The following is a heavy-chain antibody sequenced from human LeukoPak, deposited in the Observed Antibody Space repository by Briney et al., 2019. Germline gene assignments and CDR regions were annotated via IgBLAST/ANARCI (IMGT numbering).Heavy chain of an antibody. CDR2: ISAYNGNT. CDR1: GYTFTSYG. Sequence: ASVKVSCKASGYTFTSYGISWVRQAPGQGLEWMGWISAYNGNTNYAQKLQVRVTMTTDTSTSTAYMELRSLRSDDTAVYYYARDPEVLRYFDWPTGWFDPWGQGTLVTVSS. J-gene: IGHJ5*02. V-gene: IGHV1-18*01. D-gene: IGHD3-9*01. CDR3: ARDPEVLRYFDWPTGWFDP.